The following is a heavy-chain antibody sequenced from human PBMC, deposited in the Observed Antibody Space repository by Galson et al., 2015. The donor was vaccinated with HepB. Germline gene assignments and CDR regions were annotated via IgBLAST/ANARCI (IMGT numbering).Heavy chain of an antibody. Sequence: SVKVSCKASGYTFTSYGISWVRQAPGQGLEWMGWISAYNGNTNYAQKLQGRVTMTTDTSTSTAYMELRSLRSDDTAVYYCARFSPLISTIVVVEFDYWGQGTLVTVSS. CDR2: ISAYNGNT. J-gene: IGHJ4*02. D-gene: IGHD3-22*01. CDR1: GYTFTSYG. V-gene: IGHV1-18*04. CDR3: ARFSPLISTIVVVEFDY.